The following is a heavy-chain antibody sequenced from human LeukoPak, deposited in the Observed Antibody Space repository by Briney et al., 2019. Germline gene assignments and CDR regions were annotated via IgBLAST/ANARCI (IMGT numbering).Heavy chain of an antibody. CDR1: RFTLHPYA. CDR2: ISRSGRDI. D-gene: IGHD4-11*01. J-gene: IGHJ3*02. V-gene: IGHV3-21*01. CDR3: ARGDESLQRNDALDI. Sequence: GCALTLSCAPSRFTLHPYAMNWLRLAPATRLDWVSSISRSGRDIYYADSVRGRFTISRDNARDSLFLQMNSLTVEDTAVYYCARGDESLQRNDALDIWGQGTTVTVSS.